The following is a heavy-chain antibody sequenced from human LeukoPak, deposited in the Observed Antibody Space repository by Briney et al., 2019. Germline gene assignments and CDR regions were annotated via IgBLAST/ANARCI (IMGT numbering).Heavy chain of an antibody. Sequence: GGSLSLSCAASGFTFSSYAMSWVRQAPGKGLEWVSAISGSGGSTYYADSVKGRFTISRDNSKNTLYLQMNSLRAEDTAVYYCAKDLQWPRGALDYWGQGTLVTVSS. CDR1: GFTFSSYA. CDR2: ISGSGGST. D-gene: IGHD4-11*01. V-gene: IGHV3-23*01. J-gene: IGHJ4*02. CDR3: AKDLQWPRGALDY.